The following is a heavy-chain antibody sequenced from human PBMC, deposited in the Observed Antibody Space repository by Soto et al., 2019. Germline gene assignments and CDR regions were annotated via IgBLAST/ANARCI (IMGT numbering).Heavy chain of an antibody. CDR1: GGSINSGDYY. CDR2: IYYSGST. CDR3: ARLYTGYEAFDY. D-gene: IGHD5-12*01. V-gene: IGHV4-30-4*01. Sequence: SETLSLTCSVSGGSINSGDYYWSWIRQSPGKGLEWIGYIYYSGSTYYNPSLKSRSTISIDTSKNQFFLDVDSVTAADTAVYYCARLYTGYEAFDYWGQGTLVTVSS. J-gene: IGHJ4*02.